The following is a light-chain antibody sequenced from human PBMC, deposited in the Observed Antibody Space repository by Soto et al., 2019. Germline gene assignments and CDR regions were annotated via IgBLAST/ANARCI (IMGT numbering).Light chain of an antibody. Sequence: DIQMTQSPSSLSASVGDRVTIPCRASQSIGSYLNWYQHKPGKAPKLLIYAASSLQGWVTSEFSGSGSWTDFTRTVSSLQPEDFSTYYCQQSYNAQYSCGQGTKLEIK. CDR1: QSIGSY. J-gene: IGKJ2*03. V-gene: IGKV1-39*01. CDR3: QQSYNAQYS. CDR2: AAS.